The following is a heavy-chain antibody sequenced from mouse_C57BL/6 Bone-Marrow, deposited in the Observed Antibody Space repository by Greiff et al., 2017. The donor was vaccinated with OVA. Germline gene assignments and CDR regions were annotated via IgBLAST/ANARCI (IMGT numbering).Heavy chain of an antibody. J-gene: IGHJ2*01. CDR1: GFTFSNYW. Sequence: DVKLVESGGGLVQPGGSMKLSCVASGFTFSNYWMNWVRQSPEKGLEWVAQIRLKSDNYATHYAESVKGRFTISRDDSKSGVYQQINNLSAEDTVIYYCTVDCEGYWGQGTTLTGSS. CDR2: IRLKSDNYAT. V-gene: IGHV6-3*01. CDR3: TVDCEGY. D-gene: IGHD2-4*01.